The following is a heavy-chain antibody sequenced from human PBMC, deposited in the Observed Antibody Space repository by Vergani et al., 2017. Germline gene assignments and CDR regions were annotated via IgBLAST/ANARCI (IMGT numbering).Heavy chain of an antibody. CDR2: INPSGGST. Sequence: QVQLVQSGAEVKKPGASVKVSCKASGYTFTSYYMHWVRQAPGQGLEWMGIINPSGGSTSYAQKFQGRVTMTRDTSTSTVYMELSSLRSEDTAVYYCARDLLGYSYGYGPGDYWGQGTLVTVSS. CDR3: ARDLLGYSYGYGPGDY. V-gene: IGHV1-46*01. CDR1: GYTFTSYY. J-gene: IGHJ4*02. D-gene: IGHD5-18*01.